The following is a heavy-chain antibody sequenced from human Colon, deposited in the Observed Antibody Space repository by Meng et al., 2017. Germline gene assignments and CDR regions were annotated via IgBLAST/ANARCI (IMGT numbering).Heavy chain of an antibody. CDR2: IYQSGST. V-gene: IGHV4-4*02. Sequence: VRLTGAGPGLVSPSGTLPLPGSVCGGSISSSNWWSWVRQPPGKGLEWIGEIYQSGSTNYNPSLKSRVTISVDKSKNQFSLKLSSVTAADTAVYYCASGRKYCSSTSCYGQFDYWGQGTLVTVSS. J-gene: IGHJ4*02. CDR1: GGSISSSNW. CDR3: ASGRKYCSSTSCYGQFDY. D-gene: IGHD2-2*01.